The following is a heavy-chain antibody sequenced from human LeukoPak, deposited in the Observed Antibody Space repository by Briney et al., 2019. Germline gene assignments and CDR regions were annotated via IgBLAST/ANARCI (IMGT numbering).Heavy chain of an antibody. V-gene: IGHV4-39*07. CDR3: ARVEYRIAVYFDY. CDR2: IYNSGST. Sequence: PSETLSLTCTVSGGSISSSSFYWGWIRQPPGEGLEWIGSIYNSGSTYYNPSLKSRVTISVDTSKNQFSLKLTSVTAADTAVYYCARVEYRIAVYFDYWGQGTLVTVSS. CDR1: GGSISSSSFY. J-gene: IGHJ4*02. D-gene: IGHD6-19*01.